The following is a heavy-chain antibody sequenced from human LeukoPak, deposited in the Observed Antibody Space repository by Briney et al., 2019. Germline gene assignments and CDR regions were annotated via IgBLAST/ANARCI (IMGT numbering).Heavy chain of an antibody. CDR1: GASFNNYY. V-gene: IGHV4-34*01. D-gene: IGHD4-17*01. J-gene: IGHJ4*02. CDR2: INHSGYT. Sequence: SETLSLTCPVSGASFNNYYWSWVRQTPGKGLEWIGEINHSGYTNDSPSLKSRVTLSIDTSRKQFSLNLRSVTVADTGIYYCTRMTTGHDYWGQGTLVTVSS. CDR3: TRMTTGHDY.